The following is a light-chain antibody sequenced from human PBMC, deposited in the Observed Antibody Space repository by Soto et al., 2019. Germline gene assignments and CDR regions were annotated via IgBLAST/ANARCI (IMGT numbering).Light chain of an antibody. CDR3: QQYNSWTTIT. CDR1: QSISSK. J-gene: IGKJ5*01. V-gene: IGKV3-15*01. Sequence: EIVMTQYPATLSVSPGERATLSCRASQSISSKLGWYQQRPGQAPRLLIYGASTRATGIPARFSGSGSGTEFTLTISSLQSEDSAVYYCQQYNSWTTITFGQGTRLEIK. CDR2: GAS.